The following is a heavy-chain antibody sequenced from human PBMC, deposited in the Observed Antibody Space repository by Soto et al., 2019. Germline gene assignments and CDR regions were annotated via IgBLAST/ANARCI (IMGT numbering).Heavy chain of an antibody. CDR3: ARGRYYDFWSGYYTYNWFDP. D-gene: IGHD3-3*01. CDR1: GYTFTSYD. Sequence: ASVKVSCKASGYTFTSYDINWVRQATGQGLEWMGWMNPNSGNTGYAQKFQGRVTMTRNTSISTAYMELSSLRSEDTAVYYCARGRYYDFWSGYYTYNWFDPWGQGTLVTVPS. V-gene: IGHV1-8*01. J-gene: IGHJ5*02. CDR2: MNPNSGNT.